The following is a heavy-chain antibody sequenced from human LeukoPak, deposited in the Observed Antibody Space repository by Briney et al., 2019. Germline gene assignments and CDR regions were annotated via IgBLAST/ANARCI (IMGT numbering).Heavy chain of an antibody. Sequence: SETLSLTCSVSGDSISTSSSYWDWIRQPPGKGLEWIGNIYYSGSTYYNPSLKSRVTISVDTSKNQFSLKLSSVTAAETAVYYCARGLTPDAFDIWGQGTMVTVSS. CDR2: IYYSGST. V-gene: IGHV4-39*01. CDR3: ARGLTPDAFDI. CDR1: GDSISTSSSY. J-gene: IGHJ3*02.